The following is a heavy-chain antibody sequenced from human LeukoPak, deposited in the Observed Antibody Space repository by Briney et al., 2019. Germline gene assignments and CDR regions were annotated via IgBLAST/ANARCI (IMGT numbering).Heavy chain of an antibody. CDR3: ARFDYGDYNRVGFDP. D-gene: IGHD4-17*01. V-gene: IGHV4-59*01. J-gene: IGHJ5*02. CDR1: GDSISSYY. CDR2: IYYSGST. Sequence: SETLSLTCTVSGDSISSYYWSWIRQPPGKGLEWIGYIYYSGSTNYNPSLKSRVTISVDTSKNQFSLKLSSVTAADTAVYYCARFDYGDYNRVGFDPWGQGTLVTVSS.